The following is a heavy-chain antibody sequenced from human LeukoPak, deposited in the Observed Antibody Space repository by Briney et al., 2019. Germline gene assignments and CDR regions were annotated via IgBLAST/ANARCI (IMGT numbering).Heavy chain of an antibody. V-gene: IGHV4-59*08. J-gene: IGHJ3*02. D-gene: IGHD6-13*01. CDR3: VKAAPGPHDAFDI. Sequence: PSETLSLTCTVSGDSISSYYWSWIRQPPGKGLEWIANIYYSGTTNYNPSLKSRVTISIDTSKNQFSLRLSSVTATDTAVYYCVKAAPGPHDAFDIWGQGTMVTVSS. CDR1: GDSISSYY. CDR2: IYYSGTT.